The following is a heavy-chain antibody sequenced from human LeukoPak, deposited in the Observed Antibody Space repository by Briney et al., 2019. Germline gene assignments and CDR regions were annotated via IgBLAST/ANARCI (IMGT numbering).Heavy chain of an antibody. CDR3: AKGRVGANGYYYYGMDV. V-gene: IGHV3-30*18. J-gene: IGHJ6*02. CDR2: ISYDGSNK. CDR1: GFTFSSFS. D-gene: IGHD1-26*01. Sequence: GGSLRLSCAATGFTFSSFSMHWVHQAPGKGLEWVAVISYDGSNKYYADSVKGRFAISRDNSKNTLYLQMNSLRTEDTAVYYCAKGRVGANGYYYYGMDVWGQGTTVTVSS.